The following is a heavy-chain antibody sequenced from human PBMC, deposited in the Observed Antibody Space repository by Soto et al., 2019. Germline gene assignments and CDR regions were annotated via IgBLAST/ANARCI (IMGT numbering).Heavy chain of an antibody. Sequence: PGESLKISCKGSGYSFTTYWIGWVRQMPGKGLEWMGIIYPGDSDTRYSPSFQGQVTISADKSISTAYLQWSSLKASDTAMYYCARPSRGYYYYYRMDVWGQGTTVTVSS. CDR3: ARPSRGYYYYYRMDV. CDR1: GYSFTTYW. CDR2: IYPGDSDT. J-gene: IGHJ6*02. V-gene: IGHV5-51*01.